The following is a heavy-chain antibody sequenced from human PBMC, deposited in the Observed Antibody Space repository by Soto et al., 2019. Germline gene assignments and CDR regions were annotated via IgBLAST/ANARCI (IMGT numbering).Heavy chain of an antibody. CDR2: IIPIFGTA. J-gene: IGHJ6*02. D-gene: IGHD6-19*01. CDR1: GGTFSSYA. Sequence: QVQLVQSGAEVKKPGSSVKVSCKASGGTFSSYAISWVRQAPGQGLEWMGGIIPIFGTANYAQKFQGRVTITADKSTSTAYMELSSLRSEDTAVYYCARAGSGWYEPGYHYYGMDVWGQGTTVTVSS. V-gene: IGHV1-69*06. CDR3: ARAGSGWYEPGYHYYGMDV.